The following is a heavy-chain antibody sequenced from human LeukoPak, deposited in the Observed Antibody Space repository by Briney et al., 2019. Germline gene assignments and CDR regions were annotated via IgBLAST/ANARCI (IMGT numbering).Heavy chain of an antibody. J-gene: IGHJ4*02. Sequence: SETLSLTCAVYGGSFSGYYWSWIRQPPGKGLEWIGEINHSGSTNYNPSLKSRVTISVDTSKNQSSLKLSSVTAADTAVYYCARARITIFGDFDYWGQGTLVTVSS. CDR2: INHSGST. CDR1: GGSFSGYY. V-gene: IGHV4-34*01. CDR3: ARARITIFGDFDY. D-gene: IGHD3-3*01.